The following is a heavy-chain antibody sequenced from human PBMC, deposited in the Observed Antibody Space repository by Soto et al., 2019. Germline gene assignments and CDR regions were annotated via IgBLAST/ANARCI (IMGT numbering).Heavy chain of an antibody. Sequence: SLTCTVSGGSISSGNYYWSWIRQPPGKGLEWIGYIYYSGSTYYNPSLKSRVTISVDTSKNQFSLKLSSVTAADTAVYYCARENRGTVTSFDYWGQGTLVTVSS. CDR1: GGSISSGNYY. CDR3: ARENRGTVTSFDY. V-gene: IGHV4-30-4*01. J-gene: IGHJ4*02. CDR2: IYYSGST. D-gene: IGHD4-17*01.